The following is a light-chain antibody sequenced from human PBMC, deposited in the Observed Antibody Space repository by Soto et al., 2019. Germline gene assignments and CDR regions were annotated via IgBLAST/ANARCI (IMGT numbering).Light chain of an antibody. CDR3: QNYISAPPAGT. CDR2: AAS. Sequence: DFQMTQSPSSLSASVGDRVTITCRASQGINNHLAWFQQKPGKVPKVLIYAASNLQSGVPSRFSGSGSGTDFTLTISSLQPEDVATYYCQNYISAPPAGTFGGGTKVEIK. V-gene: IGKV1-27*01. J-gene: IGKJ4*01. CDR1: QGINNH.